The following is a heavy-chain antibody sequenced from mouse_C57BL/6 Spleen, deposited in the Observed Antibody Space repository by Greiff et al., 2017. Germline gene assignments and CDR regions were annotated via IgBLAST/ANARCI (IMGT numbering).Heavy chain of an antibody. CDR2: IDPYSGGT. CDR1: GYTFTSYW. D-gene: IGHD1-1*01. V-gene: IGHV1-72*01. J-gene: IGHJ1*03. CDR3: ARTGYGSSYWYCDV. Sequence: QVQLQQPGAELVKPGASVKLSCKASGYTFTSYWMHWVKQRPGRGLEWIGRIDPYSGGTKYNEKFKGKATLTVDKSSSTAYMQLSSLTSEDYAVXYCARTGYGSSYWYCDVWGTGTTVTVSS.